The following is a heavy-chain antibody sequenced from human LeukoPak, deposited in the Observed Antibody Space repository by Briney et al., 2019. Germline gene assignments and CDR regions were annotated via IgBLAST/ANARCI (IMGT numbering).Heavy chain of an antibody. CDR1: GYTFTGYY. Sequence: GASVKVSCKASGYTFTGYYMHWVRQAPGQGLEWMGRINPNSGGTNYAQKFQGRVTMTRDTSISTAYMELSRLRSDDTAVYYCAAQGSREYQLPIFDYWGQGTLVTVSS. CDR2: INPNSGGT. V-gene: IGHV1-2*06. D-gene: IGHD2-2*01. CDR3: AAQGSREYQLPIFDY. J-gene: IGHJ4*02.